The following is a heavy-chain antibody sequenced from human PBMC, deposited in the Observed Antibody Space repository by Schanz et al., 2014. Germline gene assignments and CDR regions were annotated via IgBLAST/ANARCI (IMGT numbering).Heavy chain of an antibody. J-gene: IGHJ2*01. CDR2: INPNSGGT. V-gene: IGHV1-2*02. CDR3: ARAGQDFEYSSLSPIWYFDL. CDR1: GYTFTGYY. D-gene: IGHD6-6*01. Sequence: QVQLVQSGAEVKKPGASVKVSCKASGYTFTGYYMHWVRQAPGQGLEWMGWINPNSGGTNYAQKFQGEVTMTRDTSISTAYMELSRLRSDDTAVYYCARAGQDFEYSSLSPIWYFDLWGRGTLVTVSS.